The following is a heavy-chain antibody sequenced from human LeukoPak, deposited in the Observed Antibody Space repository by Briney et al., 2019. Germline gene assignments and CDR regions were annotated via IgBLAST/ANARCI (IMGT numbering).Heavy chain of an antibody. CDR3: ARDPPPYIVVVPAAHYYYYGMDV. Sequence: GASVKVSCEASGYTFTGYYMHWVRQAPGQGLEWMGWINPNSGGTNYAQKFQGRVTMTRDTSISTAYMELSRLRSDDTAVYYCARDPPPYIVVVPAAHYYYYGMDVWGQGTTVTVSS. CDR2: INPNSGGT. J-gene: IGHJ6*02. CDR1: GYTFTGYY. V-gene: IGHV1-2*02. D-gene: IGHD2-2*01.